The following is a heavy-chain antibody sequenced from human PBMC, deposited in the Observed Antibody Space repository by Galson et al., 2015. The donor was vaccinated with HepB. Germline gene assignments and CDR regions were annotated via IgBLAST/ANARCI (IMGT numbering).Heavy chain of an antibody. Sequence: SVKVSCKASGYTFSIYSIHWIRQAPGQRLEWMGWINVVNGIPYYSQKFQGRVTFTTDTSASTAYMELGSLRSGDTAVYYCARESMVVVNHPFDHWGQGTLVTVSS. J-gene: IGHJ4*02. CDR2: INVVNGIP. V-gene: IGHV1-3*01. D-gene: IGHD2-15*01. CDR1: GYTFSIYS. CDR3: ARESMVVVNHPFDH.